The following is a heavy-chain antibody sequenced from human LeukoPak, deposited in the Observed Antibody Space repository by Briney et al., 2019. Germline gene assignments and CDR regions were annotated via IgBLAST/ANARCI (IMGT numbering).Heavy chain of an antibody. CDR2: IAHHGSIK. J-gene: IGHJ4*02. D-gene: IGHD3-10*01. CDR1: GFTFSRNA. CDR3: AKHGSWSCTD. V-gene: IGHV3-30*02. Sequence: PGGSLRLSCAASGFTFSRNAIHWVRQGPGKGLEWVSYIAHHGSIKYYADSVRGRFTFSRDNSKRTLYLQMNSLRAEDTAVYYCAKHGSWSCTDCGQGNLVTASS.